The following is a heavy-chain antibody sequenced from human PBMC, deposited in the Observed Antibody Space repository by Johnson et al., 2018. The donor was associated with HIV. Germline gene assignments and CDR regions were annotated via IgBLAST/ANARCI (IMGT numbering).Heavy chain of an antibody. J-gene: IGHJ3*02. D-gene: IGHD3-16*01. CDR1: GFTVSSYY. CDR3: AREALPRGLQSSFGGAFDI. CDR2: IYSGGST. V-gene: IGHV3-66*01. Sequence: VQLVESGGGLVQPGVSLRLSCAASGFTVSSYYMNWVRQAPGKGLEWVSVIYSGGSTNYADSVKDRFTISRDNSKNTLYLQMNSLRAEDTAVYYCAREALPRGLQSSFGGAFDIWGQGTMVTVSS.